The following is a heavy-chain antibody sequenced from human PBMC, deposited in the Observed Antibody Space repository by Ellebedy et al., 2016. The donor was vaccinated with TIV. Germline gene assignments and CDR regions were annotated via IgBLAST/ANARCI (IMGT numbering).Heavy chain of an antibody. CDR1: GYSFSGHY. CDR3: ARDGACGGDCYGDNY. V-gene: IGHV1-2*02. D-gene: IGHD2-21*02. Sequence: AASVKVSCKTSGYSFSGHYLHWVRQAPGRGLEWMGWINPNSGGTNSAQTFQGRFTMARDTSIDTAYMELSWLRSDDTAVYYCARDGACGGDCYGDNYWGQGSLVTVSS. J-gene: IGHJ4*02. CDR2: INPNSGGT.